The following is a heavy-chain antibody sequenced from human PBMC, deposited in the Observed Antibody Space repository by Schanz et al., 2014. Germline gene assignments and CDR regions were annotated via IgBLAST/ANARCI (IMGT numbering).Heavy chain of an antibody. CDR1: GFTFSSYA. J-gene: IGHJ6*02. V-gene: IGHV3-23*01. D-gene: IGHD2-15*01. Sequence: EVQLLDSGGGLVQPGGSLRLSCAASGFTFSSYAMSWVRQAPGKGLEWVSTISASGGSTYYADSVKGRFTISRDNAKNSLYLQMNSLRAEDTAVYYCAKARRKSNCSGGRCFHYSYYGMDVWGQGTTVTVSS. CDR2: ISASGGST. CDR3: AKARRKSNCSGGRCFHYSYYGMDV.